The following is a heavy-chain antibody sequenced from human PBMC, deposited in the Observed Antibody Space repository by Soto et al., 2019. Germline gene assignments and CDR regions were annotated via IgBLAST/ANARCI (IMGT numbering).Heavy chain of an antibody. J-gene: IGHJ3*02. D-gene: IGHD1-1*01. CDR3: ARVERGTATTVVDAFDI. V-gene: IGHV4-34*01. Sequence: QVQLQQWGAGLLKPSETLSLTCAVYGGFVTSGSYYWSWIRQPPGKGLEWIGEMSHSGGTNFNPSLKSRVTISVDTSNNQFTLKMSSVTAADTALYYCARVERGTATTVVDAFDIWGPGTMVTVSS. CDR1: GGFVTSGSYY. CDR2: MSHSGGT.